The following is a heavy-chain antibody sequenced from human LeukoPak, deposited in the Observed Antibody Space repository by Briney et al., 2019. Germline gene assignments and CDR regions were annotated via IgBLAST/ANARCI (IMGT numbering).Heavy chain of an antibody. V-gene: IGHV3-48*03. Sequence: GGSLRLSCAASGFTFSSYEKNWVRQAPGKGLEWVSYISSSGSTIYYADSVKGRFTISRDNAKNSLYLQMNSLRAEDTAVYYCARGDSSGYYLPFDYWGQGTLVTVSS. CDR1: GFTFSSYE. CDR3: ARGDSSGYYLPFDY. CDR2: ISSSGSTI. D-gene: IGHD3-22*01. J-gene: IGHJ4*02.